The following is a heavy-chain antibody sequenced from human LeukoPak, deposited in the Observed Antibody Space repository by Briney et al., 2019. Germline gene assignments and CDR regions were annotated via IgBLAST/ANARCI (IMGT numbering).Heavy chain of an antibody. CDR2: IYPGDSDT. V-gene: IGHV5-51*01. Sequence: GESLKISCKGSGYSFTSYWIGLVRQMPGKGLEWMGIIYPGDSDTRYSPSFQGQVTISADKSISTAYLQWSSLKASDTAMYYCARFDYYGSGSSLPFQHWGQGTLVTVSS. J-gene: IGHJ1*01. CDR3: ARFDYYGSGSSLPFQH. D-gene: IGHD3-10*01. CDR1: GYSFTSYW.